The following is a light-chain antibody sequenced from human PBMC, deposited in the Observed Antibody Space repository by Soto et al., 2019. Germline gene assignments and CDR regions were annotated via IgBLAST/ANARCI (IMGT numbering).Light chain of an antibody. J-gene: IGLJ1*01. V-gene: IGLV2-14*01. CDR3: SSYTSTITYV. Sequence: QSALTQPASVSGSPGQSITISCTGTSSDVGGHNYVSWYQQHPGKAPKLMIYEVTSRPSGVSNRFSGSKSGNTASLTISGLQAEDEGDYYCSSYTSTITYVFGTGTKLTVL. CDR1: SSDVGGHNY. CDR2: EVT.